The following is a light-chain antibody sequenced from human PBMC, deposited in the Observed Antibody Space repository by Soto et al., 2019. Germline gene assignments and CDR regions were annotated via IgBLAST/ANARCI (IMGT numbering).Light chain of an antibody. Sequence: QSALTQPASVSGSPGQSITISCTGTSSDVGYFNYVSWYQHHPGKAPKLIIYEVSNRPSGVSNRFSGSKSGNTASLTISGLQAEDEADYYCSSYTTRYTQVVGGGTKLTVL. CDR2: EVS. CDR1: SSDVGYFNY. CDR3: SSYTTRYTQV. J-gene: IGLJ3*02. V-gene: IGLV2-14*01.